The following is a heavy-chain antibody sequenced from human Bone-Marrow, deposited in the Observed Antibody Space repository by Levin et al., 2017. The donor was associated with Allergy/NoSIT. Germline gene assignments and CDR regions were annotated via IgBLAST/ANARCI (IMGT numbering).Heavy chain of an antibody. Sequence: GESLKISCAASGFTFSSYAMTWVRQVPGKGLEWVSSISGSGGRTHYGDSVKGRFTISRDNSKNTLFLQMNSLRAEDTAVYYCAKDPNGDYVGAFDTWGQGTKVTVSS. V-gene: IGHV3-23*01. D-gene: IGHD4-17*01. J-gene: IGHJ3*02. CDR3: AKDPNGDYVGAFDT. CDR2: ISGSGGRT. CDR1: GFTFSSYA.